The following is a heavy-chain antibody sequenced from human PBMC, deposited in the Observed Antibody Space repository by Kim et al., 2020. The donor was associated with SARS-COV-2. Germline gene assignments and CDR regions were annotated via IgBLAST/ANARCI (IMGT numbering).Heavy chain of an antibody. D-gene: IGHD1-20*01. CDR1: GFTFSNAW. V-gene: IGHV3-15*01. Sequence: GGSLRLSCAASGFTFSNAWMSWVRQAPGKGLEWVGSITSKTDGGTTDYAAPVRGRFTISRDESKNTLYLQMNSLKTADTTVYYCTTGYPYYGMDVWGQGTTVTVSS. CDR2: ITSKTDGGTT. J-gene: IGHJ6*02. CDR3: TTGYPYYGMDV.